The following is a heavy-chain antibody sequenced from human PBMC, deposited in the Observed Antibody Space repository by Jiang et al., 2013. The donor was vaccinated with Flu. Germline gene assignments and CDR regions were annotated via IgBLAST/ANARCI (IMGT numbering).Heavy chain of an antibody. CDR2: INPNSGGT. V-gene: IGHV1-2*02. D-gene: IGHD6-13*01. J-gene: IGHJ6*02. Sequence: GYYMHWVRQAPGQGLEWMGWINPNSGGTNYAQKFQGRVTMTRDTSISTAYMELSRLRSDDTAVYYCARDQTSSSWSTYYYYGMDVWGQGTTVTVSS. CDR3: ARDQTSSSWSTYYYYGMDV. CDR1: GYY.